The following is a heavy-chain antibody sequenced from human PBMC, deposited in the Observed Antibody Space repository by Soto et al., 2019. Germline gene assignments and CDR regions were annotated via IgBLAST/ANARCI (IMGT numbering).Heavy chain of an antibody. CDR2: IKQDGSEK. CDR3: ARGYDFWSGYYYYYYMDV. D-gene: IGHD3-3*01. CDR1: GFTFSSYW. V-gene: IGHV3-7*04. Sequence: PGGSLRLSCAASGFTFSSYWMSWGRQAPWKGLEWVANIKQDGSEKYYVDSVKGRFTISRDNAKNSLYLQMNSLRAEDTAVYYCARGYDFWSGYYYYYYMDVWGKGTTVTVSS. J-gene: IGHJ6*03.